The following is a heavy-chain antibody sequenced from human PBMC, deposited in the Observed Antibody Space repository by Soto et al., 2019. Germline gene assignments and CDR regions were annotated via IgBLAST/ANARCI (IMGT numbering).Heavy chain of an antibody. CDR3: ARLVYDSSGYRPG. Sequence: PSETLSLTCTVSGGSINTYNLFWAWVRQPPGKGLEWIASIHYGGNAYYSPSLTTRATISRDTSKNRVSLELRSVTAADTAVYYCARLVYDSSGYRPGWGQGTLVTVSS. CDR1: GGSINTYNLF. CDR2: IHYGGNA. V-gene: IGHV4-39*01. J-gene: IGHJ4*02. D-gene: IGHD3-22*01.